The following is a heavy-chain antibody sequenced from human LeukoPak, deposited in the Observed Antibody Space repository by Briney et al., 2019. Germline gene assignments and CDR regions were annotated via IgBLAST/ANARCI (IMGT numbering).Heavy chain of an antibody. CDR2: IYYSGST. CDR3: AGAAVRGSGRSYPRPFDY. Sequence: SETLSLTCTVSGGSISSSSYYWGWIRQPPGKGLEWIGSIYYSGSTYYNPSLKSRVTISVDTSKNQFSLKLSSVTAADTAVYYCAGAAVRGSGRSYPRPFDYWGQGTLVTVSS. CDR1: GGSISSSSYY. D-gene: IGHD3-10*01. V-gene: IGHV4-39*01. J-gene: IGHJ4*02.